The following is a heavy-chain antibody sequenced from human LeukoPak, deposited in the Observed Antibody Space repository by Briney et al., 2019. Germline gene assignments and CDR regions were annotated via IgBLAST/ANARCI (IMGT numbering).Heavy chain of an antibody. Sequence: ASVKVSCKTSGYTFTDYYMHWVRQAPGQGLEWVGWFNPNSGGAHYAQKFQGRVTMTRDTSISTAHMELTGLRSDDTAVYYCAREMDSYGSGTYYPGTFWGQGTLVTVSS. CDR1: GYTFTDYY. V-gene: IGHV1-2*02. CDR3: AREMDSYGSGTYYPGTF. CDR2: FNPNSGGA. D-gene: IGHD3-10*01. J-gene: IGHJ4*02.